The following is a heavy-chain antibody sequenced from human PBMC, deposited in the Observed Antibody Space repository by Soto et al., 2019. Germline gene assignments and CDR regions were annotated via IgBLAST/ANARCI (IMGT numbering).Heavy chain of an antibody. CDR1: GYTFTSYY. D-gene: IGHD1-26*01. Sequence: QVQLVQSGAEVKKPGASVKVSCKASGYTFTSYYMHWVRQAPGQGLEWMGIINPSGGSTSYTQKFQGRVNMTRDTSTSTVYMELSSLRSEDTAVYYCARPPYSGSPGYYFDYWGQGTLVTVSS. V-gene: IGHV1-46*01. CDR2: INPSGGST. J-gene: IGHJ4*02. CDR3: ARPPYSGSPGYYFDY.